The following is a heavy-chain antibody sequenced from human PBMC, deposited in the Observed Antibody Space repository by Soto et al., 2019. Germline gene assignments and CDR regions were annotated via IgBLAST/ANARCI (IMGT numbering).Heavy chain of an antibody. Sequence: GGSLRLSCAASGFTFSSYGMHWVRQAPGKGLEWGAVIWYDGSNKYYADSVKGSFTISRDNSKNTMYLQMNSLRAEDTAVYYCARAGEYSGYGCFDYWGQGTLVTVSS. V-gene: IGHV3-33*01. CDR2: IWYDGSNK. CDR1: GFTFSSYG. D-gene: IGHD5-12*01. J-gene: IGHJ4*02. CDR3: ARAGEYSGYGCFDY.